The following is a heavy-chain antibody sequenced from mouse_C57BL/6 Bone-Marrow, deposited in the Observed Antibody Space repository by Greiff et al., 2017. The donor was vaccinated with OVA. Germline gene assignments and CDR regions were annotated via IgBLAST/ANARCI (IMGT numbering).Heavy chain of an antibody. CDR1: GYAFTNYL. CDR2: INPGSGGT. D-gene: IGHD1-1*02. CDR3: ARGWAWFAY. J-gene: IGHJ3*01. Sequence: QVQLQQSGAELVRPGTSVKVSCKASGYAFTNYLIEWVKQRPGQGLEWIGVINPGSGGTNYNEKFKGKATLTADKSSSTAYMQLSSLTSEDSAVYFCARGWAWFAYWGQGTLGTVSA. V-gene: IGHV1-54*01.